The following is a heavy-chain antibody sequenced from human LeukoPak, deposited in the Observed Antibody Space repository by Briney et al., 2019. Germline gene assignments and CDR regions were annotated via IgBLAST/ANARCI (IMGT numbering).Heavy chain of an antibody. J-gene: IGHJ3*02. CDR2: IRYHGNNK. V-gene: IGHV3-30*02. Sequence: PGGSLRLSCAASGFTFTTYGMHWVRQAPGKGLEWVAFIRYHGNNKYYADSVKGRFTISRDNSKNTLYLHMNSLRAEDTAVYFCARDQRFLEWLQTDAFDIWGQGTMVTVSS. CDR1: GFTFTTYG. CDR3: ARDQRFLEWLQTDAFDI. D-gene: IGHD3-3*01.